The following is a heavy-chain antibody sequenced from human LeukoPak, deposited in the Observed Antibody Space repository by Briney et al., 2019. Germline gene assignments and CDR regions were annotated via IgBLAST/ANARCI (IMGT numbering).Heavy chain of an antibody. J-gene: IGHJ3*02. CDR3: ARVFEVGASIIYAFDI. CDR1: GGSISSYY. Sequence: PSETLSLTCTVSGGSISSYYWSWIRQPPGKGLEWIGNIHYSGSTNYNPSLKSRVTISADTSKNQFSLKLSSVTAADTAVYYCARVFEVGASIIYAFDIWGQGTMVTVSS. D-gene: IGHD1-26*01. V-gene: IGHV4-59*01. CDR2: IHYSGST.